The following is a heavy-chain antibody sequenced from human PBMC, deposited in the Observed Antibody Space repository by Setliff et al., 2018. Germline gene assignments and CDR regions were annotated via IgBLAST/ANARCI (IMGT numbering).Heavy chain of an antibody. J-gene: IGHJ4*02. CDR3: ARDYGPNDY. D-gene: IGHD3-16*01. V-gene: IGHV4-39*07. Sequence: SETLSLTCTVSGGSISSSSHYWGWIRQPPGKGLEWIGSIYYTGSTYYNPSLKSRVTISVDTSKNQFSLRLSSVTAADTAVYFCARDYGPNDYWGQGSLVTVSS. CDR1: GGSISSSSHY. CDR2: IYYTGST.